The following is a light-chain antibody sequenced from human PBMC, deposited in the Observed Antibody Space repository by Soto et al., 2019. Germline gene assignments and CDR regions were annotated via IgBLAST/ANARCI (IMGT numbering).Light chain of an antibody. CDR1: QGIGDT. CDR2: YIS. CDR3: QQHNQWPIT. Sequence: EIVMTQSPATLSVSPGEGATLSCRASQGIGDTLAWYQQKPGQAPRLLIYYISTRATGIPARFSGSGSGTEFTLTINSLQSEDSAVYYCQQHNQWPITFGQGTRLEIK. J-gene: IGKJ5*01. V-gene: IGKV3D-15*01.